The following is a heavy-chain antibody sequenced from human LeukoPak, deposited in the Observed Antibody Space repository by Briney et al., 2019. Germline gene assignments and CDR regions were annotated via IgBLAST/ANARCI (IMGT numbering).Heavy chain of an antibody. CDR1: GYSISSGYY. J-gene: IGHJ5*02. CDR2: IYHSGRT. CDR3: ARDTLGSSAGINWFDP. D-gene: IGHD6-6*01. V-gene: IGHV4-38-2*02. Sequence: PSETLSLTCTVSGYSISSGYYWGWIRQPPGKGLEWIGSIYHSGRTFYNPSLKSRVTISVDTSKNQFSLKLSSVTAADTAVYYCARDTLGSSAGINWFDPWGQGTLVTVSS.